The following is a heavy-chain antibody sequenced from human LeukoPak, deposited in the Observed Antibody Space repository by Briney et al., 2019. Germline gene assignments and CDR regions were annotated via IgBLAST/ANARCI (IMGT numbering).Heavy chain of an antibody. CDR1: GYTFTSYY. J-gene: IGHJ4*02. V-gene: IGHV1-46*01. Sequence: ASVKVSCKASGYTFTSYYMHWVRQAPGQGLEWMGVINPSGGSTRNAQNFQGRVTMTRDTSTSTVYLELNSLRSDDTAVYYCARETRWGQGTLVTVSS. D-gene: IGHD1-1*01. CDR2: INPSGGST. CDR3: ARETR.